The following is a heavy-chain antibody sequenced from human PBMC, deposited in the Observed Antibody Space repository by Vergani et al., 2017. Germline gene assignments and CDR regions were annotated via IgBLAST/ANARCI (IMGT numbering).Heavy chain of an antibody. V-gene: IGHV3-NL1*01. CDR3: ARDRYCSGGSCYSDYYYGMDV. Sequence: VQLVESGGGVVQPGRSLRLSCAASGFTFSSYGMHWVRQAPGKGLEWVSAISGSGGSTYYADSVKGRFTISRDNSKNTLYLQMNSLRAEDTAVYYCARDRYCSGGSCYSDYYYGMDVWGQGTTVTVSS. J-gene: IGHJ6*02. CDR2: ISGSGGST. CDR1: GFTFSSYG. D-gene: IGHD2-15*01.